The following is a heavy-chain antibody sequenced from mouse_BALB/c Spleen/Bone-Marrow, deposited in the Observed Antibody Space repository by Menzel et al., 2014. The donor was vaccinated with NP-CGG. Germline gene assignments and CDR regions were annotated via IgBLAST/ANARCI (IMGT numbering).Heavy chain of an antibody. J-gene: IGHJ2*01. D-gene: IGHD3-3*01. CDR2: INPNNGDT. V-gene: IGHV1-26*01. CDR1: GYTFTDYY. Sequence: EVQLQQSGPELVKPGASVKMSCKASGYTFTDYYMKWVKRSHGKSLEWIGDINPNNGDTFYNQKFKVKATLTVDKSSSTAYMQLNSLTSEDSAVYYCARSRNLDYWGQGTTLTVSS. CDR3: ARSRNLDY.